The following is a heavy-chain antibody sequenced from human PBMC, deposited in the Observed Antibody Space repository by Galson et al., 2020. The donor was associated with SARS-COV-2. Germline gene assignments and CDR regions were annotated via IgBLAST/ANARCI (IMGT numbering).Heavy chain of an antibody. J-gene: IGHJ4*02. D-gene: IGHD1-26*01. CDR2: IYWDYDK. V-gene: IGHV2-5*02. Sequence: SGPTLVKPTQTLTLTCTFSGFSLSTSGMGVGWIRQPPGKAPEWLALIYWDYDKRYSPSLKSRLTITKDTSKNQVVLTMTNMDPVDTATYYCAHRLSGSYQFDYWGQGTLVTVSS. CDR3: AHRLSGSYQFDY. CDR1: GFSLSTSGMG.